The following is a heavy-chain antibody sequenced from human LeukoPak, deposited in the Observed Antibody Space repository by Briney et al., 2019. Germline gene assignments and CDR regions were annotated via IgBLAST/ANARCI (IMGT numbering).Heavy chain of an antibody. CDR2: IYTSGST. Sequence: SETLSLTCAVYGGSFSGYYWSWIRQPAGKGLEWIGRIYTSGSTNYNPSLKSRVTMSVDTSKNQFSLKLSSVTAADTAVYYCAREVVITYDAFDIWGQGTMITVSS. V-gene: IGHV4-4*07. J-gene: IGHJ3*02. D-gene: IGHD3-22*01. CDR1: GGSFSGYY. CDR3: AREVVITYDAFDI.